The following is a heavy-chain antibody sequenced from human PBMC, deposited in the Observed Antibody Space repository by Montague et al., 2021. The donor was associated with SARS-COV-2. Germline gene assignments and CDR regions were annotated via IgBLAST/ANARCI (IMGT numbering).Heavy chain of an antibody. V-gene: IGHV4-39*01. Sequence: SETLSLTCTVSGGSISSSSYYWGWIRQPPGKGLEWIGRIYYSGSTYYNPSLKSRVTISVDTSKNQFSLKLSSVTAADTAVYYCASHERQWLRLYPYYFDYWGQGTLVTVSS. CDR3: ASHERQWLRLYPYYFDY. D-gene: IGHD5-12*01. CDR1: GGSISSSSYY. J-gene: IGHJ4*02. CDR2: IYYSGST.